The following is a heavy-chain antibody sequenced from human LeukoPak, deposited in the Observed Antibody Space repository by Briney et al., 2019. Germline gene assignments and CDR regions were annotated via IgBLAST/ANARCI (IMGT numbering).Heavy chain of an antibody. CDR1: GFTFSSYA. D-gene: IGHD7-27*01. V-gene: IGHV3-23*01. CDR2: ISGSGGST. CDR3: ARPSRKNWAKDAFDI. Sequence: GGSLRLSCAASGFTFSSYAMSWVRQAPGKGLEWVSAISGSGGSTYYADSVKGRFTISRDNSKNTLYLQMNSLRAEDTAVYYCARPSRKNWAKDAFDIWGRGTMVTVSS. J-gene: IGHJ3*02.